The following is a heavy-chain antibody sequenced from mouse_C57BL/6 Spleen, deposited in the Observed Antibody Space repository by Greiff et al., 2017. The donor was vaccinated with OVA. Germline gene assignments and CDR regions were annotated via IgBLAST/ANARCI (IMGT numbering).Heavy chain of an antibody. CDR1: GYTFTTYP. J-gene: IGHJ3*01. V-gene: IGHV1-47*01. CDR2: FHPYNDDT. CDR3: ARGPPSTMVKPWAY. Sequence: VKLMESGAELVKPGASVKMSCKASGYTFTTYPIEWMKQNHGKSLEWIGNFHPYNDDTKYNEKFKGKATLTVEKSSSTVYLELSRLTSDDSAVYYCARGPPSTMVKPWAYWGQGTLVTVSA. D-gene: IGHD2-2*01.